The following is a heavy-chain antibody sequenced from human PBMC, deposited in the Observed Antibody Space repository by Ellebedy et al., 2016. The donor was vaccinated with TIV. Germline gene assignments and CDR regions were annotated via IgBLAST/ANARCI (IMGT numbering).Heavy chain of an antibody. V-gene: IGHV1-46*04. J-gene: IGHJ3*02. Sequence: ASVKVSCKASGYTFTSYYMHWVRQAPGHGLEWMGIINPSGGSTSYAQKLQGRVTMTRDTSTSTVYMELSSLRSEDTAVYYCASSLGRLDAFDIWGQGTMVTVSS. CDR1: GYTFTSYY. CDR3: ASSLGRLDAFDI. CDR2: INPSGGST.